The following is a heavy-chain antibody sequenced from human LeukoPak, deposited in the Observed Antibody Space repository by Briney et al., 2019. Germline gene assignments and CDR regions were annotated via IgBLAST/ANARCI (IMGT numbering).Heavy chain of an antibody. Sequence: SETLSLTCTVSGGSVSSGSYYWSWIRQPPGKGLEWIGYIYFSGSTTYNPSLNSRVTISVDTFKNKFSLKLSSVTAADTAVYYCARVPISTTARGYFDYWGQGTLVTVSS. V-gene: IGHV4-61*01. D-gene: IGHD4-17*01. CDR2: IYFSGST. J-gene: IGHJ4*02. CDR3: ARVPISTTARGYFDY. CDR1: GGSVSSGSYY.